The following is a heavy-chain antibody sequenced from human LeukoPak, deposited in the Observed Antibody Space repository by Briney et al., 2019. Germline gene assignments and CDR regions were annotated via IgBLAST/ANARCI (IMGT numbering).Heavy chain of an antibody. Sequence: SETLSLTCAVSGGSISGGGYSWSWIRQPPGKGLEWIGYIYHSGSTYYNPSLKSRVTISVDRSKNQFSLKLSSVTAADTAVYYCARGGDIVVVPAALKDGWFDPWGQGTLVTVSS. J-gene: IGHJ5*02. CDR3: ARGGDIVVVPAALKDGWFDP. V-gene: IGHV4-30-2*01. D-gene: IGHD2-2*01. CDR1: GGSISGGGYS. CDR2: IYHSGST.